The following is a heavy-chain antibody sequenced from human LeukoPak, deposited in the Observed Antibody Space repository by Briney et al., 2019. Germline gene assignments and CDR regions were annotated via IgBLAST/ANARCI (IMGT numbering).Heavy chain of an antibody. CDR3: ARTNDYGDYGPLGY. CDR1: GGSISGTSYC. J-gene: IGHJ4*02. D-gene: IGHD4-17*01. Sequence: PSETLSLTCSVSGGSISGTSYCWGWIRQPPGKGPEWIGSHYHTGRIYHNPSLNSRVTISVDTSKNQFSLKLSSVTDADTAVYYCARTNDYGDYGPLGYWGQGTLVTVSS. V-gene: IGHV4-39*07. CDR2: HYHTGRI.